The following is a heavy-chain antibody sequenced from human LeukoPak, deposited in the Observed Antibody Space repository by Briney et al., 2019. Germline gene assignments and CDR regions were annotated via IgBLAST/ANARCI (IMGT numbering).Heavy chain of an antibody. J-gene: IGHJ3*02. Sequence: GGSLRLSCAASGFTFSSHGMHWVRQAPGKGLEWVSSISSSCSYIYYADSVKGRFTISRDNAKNSLCLQMNSLRAEDTAVYYCARGWVGYDPFAAFDIWGQGTMVTVSS. V-gene: IGHV3-21*01. D-gene: IGHD5-12*01. CDR1: GFTFSSHG. CDR2: ISSSCSYI. CDR3: ARGWVGYDPFAAFDI.